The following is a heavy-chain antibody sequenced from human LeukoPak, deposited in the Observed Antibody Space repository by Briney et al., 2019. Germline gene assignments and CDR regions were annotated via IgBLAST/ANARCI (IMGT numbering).Heavy chain of an antibody. Sequence: SETLSLTCTVSGGSISSYYWSWIRQPPGKGLEWIGYIYYSGSTNYNPSLKSRVTISVDTSKNQFSLKLSSVTAADTAVYCCARGSGSYRYFDYWGQGTLVTVSS. J-gene: IGHJ4*02. CDR2: IYYSGST. V-gene: IGHV4-59*01. D-gene: IGHD1-26*01. CDR3: ARGSGSYRYFDY. CDR1: GGSISSYY.